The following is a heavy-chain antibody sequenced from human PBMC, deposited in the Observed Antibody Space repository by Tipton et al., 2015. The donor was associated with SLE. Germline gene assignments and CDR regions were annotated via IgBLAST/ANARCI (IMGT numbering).Heavy chain of an antibody. V-gene: IGHV3-23*01. D-gene: IGHD1-1*01. J-gene: IGHJ4*02. CDR1: GFTFSSYA. Sequence: SLRLSCAASGFTFSSYAMNWVRQAPGKGLDWVSSISGSGHSTCYANSVKGRLTIFRDNSKGTSYLQMISLRAEDTAVYYCARDPSGSGPDFDYWGQGTLVTVSS. CDR3: ARDPSGSGPDFDY. CDR2: ISGSGHST.